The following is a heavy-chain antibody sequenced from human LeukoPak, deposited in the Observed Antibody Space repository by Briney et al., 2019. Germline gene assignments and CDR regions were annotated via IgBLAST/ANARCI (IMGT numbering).Heavy chain of an antibody. Sequence: GGSLRLSCAASGFTFSSYGMHWVRQAPGKGLEWVAFIRYDGSNKYYADSVKGRFTISRDNSKNTLYLQMNSLRAEDTAVYYCARGGDMITFGGDHWGQGTLVTVSS. V-gene: IGHV3-30*02. CDR3: ARGGDMITFGGDH. CDR2: IRYDGSNK. J-gene: IGHJ4*02. D-gene: IGHD3-16*01. CDR1: GFTFSSYG.